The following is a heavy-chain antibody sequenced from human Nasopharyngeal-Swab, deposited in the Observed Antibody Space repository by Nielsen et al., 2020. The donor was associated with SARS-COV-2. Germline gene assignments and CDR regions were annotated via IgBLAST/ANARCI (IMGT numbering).Heavy chain of an antibody. CDR1: GYTFSRND. V-gene: IGHV1-8*01. D-gene: IGHD3/OR15-3a*01. CDR3: ARGAFGLGHSWFDP. J-gene: IGHJ5*02. CDR2: MNPKSGDV. Sequence: ASVKVSCKSSGYTFSRNDINWVRQATGQGLEWMGWMNPKSGDVGYAQKFQGRVTMTRNTSTTTAYMELSSLRHEDTAVYYCARGAFGLGHSWFDPWGQGTLVTVSP.